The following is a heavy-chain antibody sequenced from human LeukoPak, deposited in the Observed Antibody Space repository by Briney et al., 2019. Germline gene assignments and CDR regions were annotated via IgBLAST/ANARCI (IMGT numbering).Heavy chain of an antibody. CDR1: GFTFSNAW. CDR2: IKSKTDGGTT. Sequence: GGSLRLSCAASGFTFSNAWMSWVRQAPGKGLEWVGRIKSKTDGGTTDYAAPVKGRFTISRDDSKSIAYLQMNSLKTEDTAVYYCTRVMPPLTMIVVYYFDYWGQGTLVTVSS. J-gene: IGHJ4*02. D-gene: IGHD3-22*01. V-gene: IGHV3-15*01. CDR3: TRVMPPLTMIVVYYFDY.